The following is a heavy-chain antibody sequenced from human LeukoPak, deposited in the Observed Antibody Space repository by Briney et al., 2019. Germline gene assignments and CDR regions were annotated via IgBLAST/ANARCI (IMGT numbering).Heavy chain of an antibody. D-gene: IGHD3-22*01. Sequence: QAGGSLRLSCAASGFTFSSYAMSWVRQAPGKGLEWVSAIGGSGGSTYYADSVKGRFTISRDNSKNTLYLQMNSLRAEDTAVYYCAKADDSSGYTYDYWGQGTLVTVSS. V-gene: IGHV3-23*01. J-gene: IGHJ4*02. CDR1: GFTFSSYA. CDR2: IGGSGGST. CDR3: AKADDSSGYTYDY.